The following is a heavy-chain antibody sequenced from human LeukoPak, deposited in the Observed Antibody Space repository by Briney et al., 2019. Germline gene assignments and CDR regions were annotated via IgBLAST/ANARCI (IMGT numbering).Heavy chain of an antibody. CDR1: GGTLRSYA. D-gene: IGHD2-2*01. J-gene: IGHJ4*02. Sequence: SVNVSYQASGGTLRSYAISWVRPAPGKGLEWMGGIIPIFGTANYAQKFQGRVTITADESTSTAYMELSSLRSEDTAVYYCARLGYCSSTSCPIDYWGQGTLVTVSS. CDR2: IIPIFGTA. V-gene: IGHV1-69*13. CDR3: ARLGYCSSTSCPIDY.